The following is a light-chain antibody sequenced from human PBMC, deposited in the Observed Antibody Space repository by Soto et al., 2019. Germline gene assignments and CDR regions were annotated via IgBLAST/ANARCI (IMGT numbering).Light chain of an antibody. CDR1: QSICRY. CDR2: AAS. CDR3: QQSYSSPLVT. Sequence: DIQMTQSPSSLSASVGDRVTITCRASQSICRYLNWYQQKPGKAPKLLIYAASSLQSGVPSRFSGSGSRTDFTLTISSLQPENFATYYCQQSYSSPLVTFGPGTKVDMK. J-gene: IGKJ3*01. V-gene: IGKV1-39*01.